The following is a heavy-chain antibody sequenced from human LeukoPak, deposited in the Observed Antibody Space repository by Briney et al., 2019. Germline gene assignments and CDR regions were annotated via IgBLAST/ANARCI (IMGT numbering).Heavy chain of an antibody. CDR1: GFTFDDYA. Sequence: GGSLRLSCAASGFTFDDYAMHWVRHAPGKGLEWVSLISGDGGRTYYADSVKGRFTISRDNSKSSLYLQMNSLRTEDTALYYCAKSRLRYGFSLDYWGQGTLVTVSS. D-gene: IGHD5-18*01. CDR3: AKSRLRYGFSLDY. CDR2: ISGDGGRT. V-gene: IGHV3-43*02. J-gene: IGHJ4*02.